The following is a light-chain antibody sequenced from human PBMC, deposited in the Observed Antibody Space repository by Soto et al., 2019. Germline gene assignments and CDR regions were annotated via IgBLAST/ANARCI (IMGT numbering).Light chain of an antibody. J-gene: IGKJ2*01. V-gene: IGKV1-5*03. CDR1: QSISGW. CDR2: KAS. Sequence: DIQMTQSPSTLSASVGDRVTITCRASQSISGWLAWYQQKPGKAPKLLIYKASSLESGVPSRFSGSGSGTEFTLTISSLQPDDFATYYCQHYYSSFPYTFGQGTQLEIK. CDR3: QHYYSSFPYT.